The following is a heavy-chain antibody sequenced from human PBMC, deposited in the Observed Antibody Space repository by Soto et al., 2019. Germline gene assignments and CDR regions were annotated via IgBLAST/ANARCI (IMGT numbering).Heavy chain of an antibody. D-gene: IGHD2-21*02. V-gene: IGHV2-70*01. Sequence: SGPTMVNPTQTLTLTCTFSGISLSTSGMCVSWIRQPPGKALEWLALIDWGDDKYYKTSLKTRLTVSKDTSKNQVVLTMTDVDPVDTATYYCARSTNYRGNSNWGQGTLVTVSS. J-gene: IGHJ4*02. CDR2: IDWGDDK. CDR3: ARSTNYRGNSN. CDR1: GISLSTSGMC.